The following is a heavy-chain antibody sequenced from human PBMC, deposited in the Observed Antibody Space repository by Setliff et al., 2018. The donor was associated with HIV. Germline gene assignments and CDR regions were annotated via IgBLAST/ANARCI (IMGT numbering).Heavy chain of an antibody. CDR3: ARAAWSSAVTDY. CDR1: GGSISSGDYY. V-gene: IGHV4-30-4*08. CDR2: IYYSGST. D-gene: IGHD2-2*01. Sequence: PSETLSLTCTVSGGSISSGDYYWSWIRQPPGKGLEWIGYIYYSGSTYYNPSLKSRVTISVDTSKNQFSLKLSSVTAADTAVYYCARAAWSSAVTDYWGQGTLVTVSS. J-gene: IGHJ4*02.